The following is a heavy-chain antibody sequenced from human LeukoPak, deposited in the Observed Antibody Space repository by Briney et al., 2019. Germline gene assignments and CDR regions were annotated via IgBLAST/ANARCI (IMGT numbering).Heavy chain of an antibody. CDR2: IYSGGRT. V-gene: IGHV3-66*01. J-gene: IGHJ4*02. CDR3: ARDWGAYYHFFDY. Sequence: GGSLRLSCAASGFSVSRNYMTWVRQAPGKGLEWVSVIYSGGRTDYADSVKGRFTISRDSSKNTLYLQMNSLRAEDTAVYYCARDWGAYYHFFDYWGQGTLVTVSS. D-gene: IGHD3-22*01. CDR1: GFSVSRNY.